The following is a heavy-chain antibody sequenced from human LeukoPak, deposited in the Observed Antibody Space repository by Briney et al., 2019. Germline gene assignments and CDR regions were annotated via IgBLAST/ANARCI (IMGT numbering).Heavy chain of an antibody. CDR1: GGSFSGYY. J-gene: IGHJ5*02. CDR2: INHSGST. D-gene: IGHD6-6*01. Sequence: SETLSLTCAVYGGSFSGYYWSWIRQPPGKGLEWIGEINHSGSTNYNPSLKSRVTISVDTSKNQFTLKLSSVTAADTAVYYCARSIAARRNRFDPWGQGTLVTVSS. V-gene: IGHV4-34*01. CDR3: ARSIAARRNRFDP.